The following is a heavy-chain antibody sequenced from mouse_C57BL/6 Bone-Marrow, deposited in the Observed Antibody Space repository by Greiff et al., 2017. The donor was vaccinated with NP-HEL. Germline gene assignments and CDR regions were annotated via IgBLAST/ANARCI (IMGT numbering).Heavy chain of an antibody. CDR2: IDPEDGDT. CDR3: ARDGLCGYGERTCLAY. V-gene: IGHV14-2*01. CDR1: GFNIKDYY. Sequence: DVQLQESGAELVKPGASVKLSCTASGFNIKDYYMHWVKQSTEQSLEWIGRIDPEDGDTKYAPKFQGKATITVDKSSNTAYLQLSSLTSEDTAVYYCARDGLCGYGERTCLAYWGRGTLVTVSA. D-gene: IGHD2-13*01. J-gene: IGHJ3*01.